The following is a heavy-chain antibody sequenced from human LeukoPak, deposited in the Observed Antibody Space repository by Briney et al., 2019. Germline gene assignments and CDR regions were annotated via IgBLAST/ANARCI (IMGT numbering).Heavy chain of an antibody. D-gene: IGHD1-26*01. Sequence: PSETLSLTCTVSGGSISSSSYYWGWIRQPPGKGLEWIGSIYYSGSTYYNPSLKSRVTISVDTSKNQFSLKLSSVTAADTAVYYCARGVLIVERGIDSWGQGTLVTVSS. CDR1: GGSISSSSYY. J-gene: IGHJ4*02. CDR3: ARGVLIVERGIDS. CDR2: IYYSGST. V-gene: IGHV4-39*07.